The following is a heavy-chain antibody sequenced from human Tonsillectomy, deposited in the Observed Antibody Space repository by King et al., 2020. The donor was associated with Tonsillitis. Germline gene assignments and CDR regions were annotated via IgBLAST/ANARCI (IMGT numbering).Heavy chain of an antibody. CDR2: INHRGST. V-gene: IGHV4-34*01. CDR3: TRGVYYDSSGYYWGLFDY. CDR1: GGSFSGYY. J-gene: IGHJ4*02. D-gene: IGHD3-22*01. Sequence: VQLQQWGAGLLKPSETLSLTCAVYGGSFSGYYWSWIRQPPGTGLEWIGEINHRGSTNYNPSLKSRVTISVDTPKNQFSLKLSSVTAADTAVYYCTRGVYYDSSGYYWGLFDYWGQGTLVTVSS.